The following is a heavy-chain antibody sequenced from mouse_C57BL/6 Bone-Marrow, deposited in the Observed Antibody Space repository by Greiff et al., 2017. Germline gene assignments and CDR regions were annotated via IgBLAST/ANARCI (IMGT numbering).Heavy chain of an antibody. CDR2: ISYDGSN. V-gene: IGHV3-6*01. D-gene: IGHD1-1*01. J-gene: IGHJ3*01. CDR1: GYSITSGYY. Sequence: VQLKESGPGLVKPSQSLSLTCSVTGYSITSGYYWNWIRQFPGNKLEWMGYISYDGSNNYNPSLKNRISITRDTSKNQFFLKLNSVTTEDTATYYCARDQGLLLRSSWFAYWGQGTLVTVSA. CDR3: ARDQGLLLRSSWFAY.